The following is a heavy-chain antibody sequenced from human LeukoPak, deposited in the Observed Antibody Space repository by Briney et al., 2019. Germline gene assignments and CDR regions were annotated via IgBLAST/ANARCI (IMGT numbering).Heavy chain of an antibody. D-gene: IGHD2-2*02. V-gene: IGHV4-4*09. Sequence: SETLSLTCTVSGGSISSHYWSWIRQPPGKGLEWIGYIYTSESTNYNPSLKSRVTISVDTSKNQFSLKLSSVTAADTAAYYCARAGYCSSTNCYIAFDYWGQGTLVTVSS. CDR2: IYTSEST. CDR3: ARAGYCSSTNCYIAFDY. CDR1: GGSISSHY. J-gene: IGHJ4*02.